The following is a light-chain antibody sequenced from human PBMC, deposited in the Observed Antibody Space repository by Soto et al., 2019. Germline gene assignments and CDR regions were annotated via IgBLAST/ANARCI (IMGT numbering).Light chain of an antibody. Sequence: QYVLTQPASVSGSPGQSITISCTGTSSDVGGYNYVSWYQQHPGKAPKLMIYDVSNRPSGVSNRFSGSKSGNTASLTISGLQAEDEADYYCSSYTSSSTLXYVFGTGTKVTVL. J-gene: IGLJ1*01. CDR2: DVS. CDR3: SSYTSSSTLXYV. V-gene: IGLV2-14*01. CDR1: SSDVGGYNY.